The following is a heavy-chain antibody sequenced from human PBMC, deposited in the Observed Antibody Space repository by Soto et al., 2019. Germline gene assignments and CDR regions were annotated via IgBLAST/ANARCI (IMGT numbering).Heavy chain of an antibody. D-gene: IGHD3-10*01. V-gene: IGHV4-38-2*01. CDR1: GYSITSSTF. J-gene: IGHJ4*02. Sequence: SETLSLTCAVSGYSITSSTFWGWIRQPPGKGLEWIGSIHLGGTTYYDPSLKSRVTILLDTSRNEFSLKLSSVTAADTAVYYCARPRPNFGAVDSWGQGALVTVSS. CDR2: IHLGGTT. CDR3: ARPRPNFGAVDS.